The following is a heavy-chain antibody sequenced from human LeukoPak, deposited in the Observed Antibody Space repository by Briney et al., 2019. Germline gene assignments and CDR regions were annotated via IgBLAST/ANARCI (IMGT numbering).Heavy chain of an antibody. J-gene: IGHJ4*02. D-gene: IGHD5-18*01. CDR3: VRGNYVDTTMVFDY. CDR2: ISSSGSTI. CDR1: GFTFSSYD. V-gene: IGHV3-48*03. Sequence: PGGSLRLSCAASGFTFSSYDINWVRQAPGKGLEWVSYISSSGSTIYYADSVKGRFTISRDNAKSSLYLQMNRLRAEDTAVYYCVRGNYVDTTMVFDYWGQGALVTVS.